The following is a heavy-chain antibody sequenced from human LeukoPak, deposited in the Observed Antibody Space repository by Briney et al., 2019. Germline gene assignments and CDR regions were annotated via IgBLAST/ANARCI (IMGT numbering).Heavy chain of an antibody. V-gene: IGHV3-64*01. CDR1: GFNFRAYW. D-gene: IGHD6-13*01. Sequence: GGSLRLSCTTSGFNFRAYWMAWVRQAPGKGLECVSAITSDGGSTYYANSVKGRFTISRDNSKNTLYLQMNSLRAEDTAVYYCARDDRGAAGYYYYGMDVWGQGTTVTVSS. J-gene: IGHJ6*02. CDR3: ARDDRGAAGYYYYGMDV. CDR2: ITSDGGST.